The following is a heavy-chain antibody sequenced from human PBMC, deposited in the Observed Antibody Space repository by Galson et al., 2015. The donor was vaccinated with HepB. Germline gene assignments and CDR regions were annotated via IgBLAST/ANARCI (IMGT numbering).Heavy chain of an antibody. V-gene: IGHV3-30*18. CDR1: GFTFSSYG. J-gene: IGHJ4*02. CDR3: AKGYYGSGSCDW. Sequence: LRLSCAASGFTFSSYGMHRVRQAPGKGLEWVAVISYDGSNKYYADSVKGRFTISRDNSKNTLYLQMNSLRAEDTAVYYCAKGYYGSGSCDWWGQGTLVTVSS. CDR2: ISYDGSNK. D-gene: IGHD3-10*01.